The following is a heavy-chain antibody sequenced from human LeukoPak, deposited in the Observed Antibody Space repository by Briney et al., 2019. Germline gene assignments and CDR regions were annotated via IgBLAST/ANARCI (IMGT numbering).Heavy chain of an antibody. CDR1: GGSISSYY. CDR2: IYYSGST. CDR3: ARARYDTNRAFDI. J-gene: IGHJ3*02. V-gene: IGHV4-59*01. D-gene: IGHD2-8*01. Sequence: PSETLSLTCTVSGGSISSYYWSWIRQPPGKGLEWIGYIYYSGSTNYNPSLKSRVTISVDTSKNQFSLNLNSVTAADTAVYYCARARYDTNRAFDIWGQGTMVTVSS.